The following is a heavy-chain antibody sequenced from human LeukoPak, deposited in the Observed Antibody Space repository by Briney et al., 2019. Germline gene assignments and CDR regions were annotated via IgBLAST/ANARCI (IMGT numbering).Heavy chain of an antibody. CDR2: ISGGGSNT. J-gene: IGHJ4*02. D-gene: IGHD3-10*01. V-gene: IGHV3-23*01. Sequence: GGSLRLSCAASGFIFSNYAMCWVRQAPGKGLEWVSVISGGGSNTYYADSVKGRFTISRDNSKKTLYLQMNSLRAEDTAIYYCAKGTWIGSRNYYEASRYFDYWGQGTLVTVSS. CDR1: GFIFSNYA. CDR3: AKGTWIGSRNYYEASRYFDY.